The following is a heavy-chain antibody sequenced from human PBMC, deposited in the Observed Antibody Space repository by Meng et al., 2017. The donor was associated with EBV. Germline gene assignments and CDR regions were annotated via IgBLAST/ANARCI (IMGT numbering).Heavy chain of an antibody. V-gene: IGHV1-69*01. CDR2: IIHMLSTE. D-gene: IGHD3-3*01. CDR3: AREPSTIDVSRVF. J-gene: IGHJ1*01. CDR1: GGTFSSYA. Sequence: QGEVVGSGGEVKQAGSSVKVSCQASGGTFSSYAISWVRQAPGKGLEWMGGIIHMLSTENYAQTFQGRVTITADESKSTPYLELSSLRSEDTAVYYCAREPSTIDVSRVFWGRGTLVTVSS.